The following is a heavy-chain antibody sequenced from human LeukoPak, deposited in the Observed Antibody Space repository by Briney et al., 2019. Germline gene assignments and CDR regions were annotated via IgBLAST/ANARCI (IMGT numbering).Heavy chain of an antibody. V-gene: IGHV4-34*01. Sequence: SETLSLTCDVFGESFSGYYWNRIRQPPGKGLEWIGEINHSGSTNYNPSLKSRVTISVDTSKNQFSLKLSSVTAADTAVYYCARGVTGTTRRYYYYYMDVWGKGTTVTVSS. J-gene: IGHJ6*03. CDR1: GESFSGYY. CDR2: INHSGST. D-gene: IGHD1-7*01. CDR3: ARGVTGTTRRYYYYYMDV.